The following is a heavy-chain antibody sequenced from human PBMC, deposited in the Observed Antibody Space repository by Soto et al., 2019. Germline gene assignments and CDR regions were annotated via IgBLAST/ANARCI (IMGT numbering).Heavy chain of an antibody. CDR1: GFRLTSYE. Sequence: QVQLVQSGAEVKEPGASVKVSCEASGFRLTSYEINWVRQAPGQGLEWMGWIRAYNGSTRYAQMVEGRVTLTTDTDTSVVYMELRGLRSDDTAVYYCARGEHWRAKLDYWGQGTLVTVSS. CDR2: IRAYNGST. V-gene: IGHV1-18*01. D-gene: IGHD1-1*01. CDR3: ARGEHWRAKLDY. J-gene: IGHJ4*02.